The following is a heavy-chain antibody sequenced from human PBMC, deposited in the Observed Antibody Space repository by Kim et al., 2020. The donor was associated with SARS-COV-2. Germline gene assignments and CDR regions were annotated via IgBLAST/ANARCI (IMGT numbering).Heavy chain of an antibody. CDR3: ARGRRGYSYGLLV. D-gene: IGHD5-18*01. Sequence: SNPSPQSRVTISVDPAKNHFSLTLSSVTAADTAVYYCARGRRGYSYGLLVWGQGTLLTVSS. J-gene: IGHJ4*02. V-gene: IGHV4-34*01.